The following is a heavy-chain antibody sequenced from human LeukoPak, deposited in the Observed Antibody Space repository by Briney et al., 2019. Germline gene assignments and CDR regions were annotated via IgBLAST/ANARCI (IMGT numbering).Heavy chain of an antibody. V-gene: IGHV4-4*07. CDR3: VSDSASGWYF. Sequence: SETLSLTCTVSVGSISIYYWSWIRQPAGKGLEWIGRIQTSGSTNYNPSLKSRVTISVDKSKNQFSLKLSSVTAADTAVYYCVSDSASGWYFWGQGTLVTVSS. CDR2: IQTSGST. CDR1: VGSISIYY. D-gene: IGHD6-19*01. J-gene: IGHJ4*02.